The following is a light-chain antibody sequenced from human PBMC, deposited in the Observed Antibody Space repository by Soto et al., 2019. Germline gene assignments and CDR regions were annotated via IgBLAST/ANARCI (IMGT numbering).Light chain of an antibody. CDR3: SSYTSSSTLV. J-gene: IGLJ1*01. V-gene: IGLV2-14*01. Sequence: QSVLTQPASVSGSPGQSITISCTGTSSYVGGYNYVSWYQQHPGKAPKLMIYDVINRPSGVSNRFSGSKSGNTASLTISGLQAEDEADYYCSSYTSSSTLVFGTGTKVTVL. CDR2: DVI. CDR1: SSYVGGYNY.